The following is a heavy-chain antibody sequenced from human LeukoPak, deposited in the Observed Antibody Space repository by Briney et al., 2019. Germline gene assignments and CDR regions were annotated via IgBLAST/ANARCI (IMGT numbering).Heavy chain of an antibody. V-gene: IGHV1-8*03. CDR3: ARGRGYDSSGYYPY. Sequence: ASVKVSCKASGGTFSNYAVSWVRQATGQGLEWMGWMNPNSGNTGYAQKFQGRVTITRNTSISTAYMELSSLRSEDTAVYYCARGRGYDSSGYYPYWGQGTLVTVSS. CDR2: MNPNSGNT. CDR1: GGTFSNYA. D-gene: IGHD3-22*01. J-gene: IGHJ4*02.